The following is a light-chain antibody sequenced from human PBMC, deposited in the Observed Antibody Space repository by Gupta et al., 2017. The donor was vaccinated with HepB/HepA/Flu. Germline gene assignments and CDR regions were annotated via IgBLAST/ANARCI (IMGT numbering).Light chain of an antibody. J-gene: IGKJ4*01. Sequence: DIQLTQSPSSLSASVRDRVTITCQASQDISNYLNWFQVKPGKAPKLLIYDASNLETGVPSRFRGSGSGTHFTFTISSLKPEDIATYYCQQYEKLPLTFGGGTKVEIK. CDR2: DAS. V-gene: IGKV1-33*01. CDR1: QDISNY. CDR3: QQYEKLPLT.